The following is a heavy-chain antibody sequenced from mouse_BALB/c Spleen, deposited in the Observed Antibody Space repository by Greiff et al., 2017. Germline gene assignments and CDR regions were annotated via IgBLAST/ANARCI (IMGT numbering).Heavy chain of an antibody. D-gene: IGHD2-1*01. J-gene: IGHJ3*01. CDR2: IWSGGST. V-gene: IGHV2-2*02. Sequence: VQLQQSGPGLVQPSQSLSITCTVSGFSLTSYGVHWVRQSPGKGLEWLGVIWSGGSTDYNAAFISRLSISKDNSKSQVFFKMNSLQANDTAIYYCARNKDGNTWCAYWGQGTLVTVSA. CDR3: ARNKDGNTWCAY. CDR1: GFSLTSYG.